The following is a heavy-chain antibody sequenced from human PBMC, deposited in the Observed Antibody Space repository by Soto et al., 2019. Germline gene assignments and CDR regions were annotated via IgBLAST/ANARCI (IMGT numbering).Heavy chain of an antibody. Sequence: GGSLRLSCAASGFSFSDYAMSWVRQDPGKGLEWVSAISGSGGSTYYADSVKGRFTISRDNSKNTVYLQMNSLRAEDTAVYYCAKGRYGDYGWFDPWGQGTLVTVSS. J-gene: IGHJ5*02. CDR2: ISGSGGST. CDR1: GFSFSDYA. D-gene: IGHD4-17*01. CDR3: AKGRYGDYGWFDP. V-gene: IGHV3-23*01.